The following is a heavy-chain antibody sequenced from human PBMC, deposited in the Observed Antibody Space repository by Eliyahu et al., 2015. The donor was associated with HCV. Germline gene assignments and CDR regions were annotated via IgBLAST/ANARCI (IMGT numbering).Heavy chain of an antibody. V-gene: IGHV3-7*01. D-gene: IGHD4-17*01. Sequence: EVQLLESGGGLAQPGGSLRLSCAASGFTFSSHWMSWVRQAPGKGLEWVANIKQYGNEKYYVDSVKGRFTISRDDVKNLLYLEMKSLRAEDTALYYCARGPTYGVRSDFFDYWGPGTLVTVSS. J-gene: IGHJ4*02. CDR3: ARGPTYGVRSDFFDY. CDR2: IKQYGNEK. CDR1: GFTFSSHW.